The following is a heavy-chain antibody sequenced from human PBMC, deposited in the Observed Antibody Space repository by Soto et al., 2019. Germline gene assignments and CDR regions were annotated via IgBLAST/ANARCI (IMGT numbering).Heavy chain of an antibody. D-gene: IGHD2-2*01. CDR2: IYPGDSET. CDR1: GYSFTREW. J-gene: IGHJ6*02. CDR3: ARQLLGFCGITICLNYYYHAMDV. V-gene: IGHV5-51*01. Sequence: RGESLKISCKGSGYSFTREWIGWVRQMPGKGLEWMGIIYPGDSETRYSPSFQGQVTISADKSTSTAYLQWSSLKASDTAMYYCARQLLGFCGITICLNYYYHAMDVWGQGTTVTVSS.